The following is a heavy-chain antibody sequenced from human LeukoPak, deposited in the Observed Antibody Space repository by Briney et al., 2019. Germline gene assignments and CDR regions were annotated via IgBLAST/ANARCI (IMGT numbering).Heavy chain of an antibody. Sequence: GGSLRLSCAASGFTFSNYGMHWVRQAPGKGLEWVAVIWYDGSNKYYADSVKGRFTISRDNSKNTLYLQMNSLRAEDTAVYYCAKDQADYYDSSGAVIDYWGQGTLVTVSS. CDR1: GFTFSNYG. V-gene: IGHV3-33*06. CDR2: IWYDGSNK. CDR3: AKDQADYYDSSGAVIDY. J-gene: IGHJ4*02. D-gene: IGHD3-22*01.